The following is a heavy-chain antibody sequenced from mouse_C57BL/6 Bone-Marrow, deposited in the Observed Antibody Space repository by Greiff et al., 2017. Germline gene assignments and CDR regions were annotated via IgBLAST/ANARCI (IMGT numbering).Heavy chain of an antibody. V-gene: IGHV1-80*01. CDR2: IYPGDGDI. CDR3: ARGAD. J-gene: IGHJ3*01. CDR1: GYAFSNYW. Sequence: VQLQQSGAELLKPAASVSISCNASGYAFSNYWTNWVKQRPGKGLEWIGQIYPGDGDINYNGKFKGKSTLTADKSASTAYMQLSSLTTEDSAVYFCARGADWGQGTLVTV.